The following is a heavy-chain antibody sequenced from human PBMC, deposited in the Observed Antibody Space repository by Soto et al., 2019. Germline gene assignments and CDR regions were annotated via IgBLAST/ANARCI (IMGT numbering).Heavy chain of an antibody. J-gene: IGHJ4*02. Sequence: SQTLSLTCAVYGGSFSGYYWTWIRQPPGTGLEWIGEINHSGSTNYNPSLKSRVTISVDTSKNQFSLKLTSVTAADTAVYYCARDKITGIFDYWGQGTLVT. CDR3: ARDKITGIFDY. D-gene: IGHD2-8*02. V-gene: IGHV4-34*01. CDR2: INHSGST. CDR1: GGSFSGYY.